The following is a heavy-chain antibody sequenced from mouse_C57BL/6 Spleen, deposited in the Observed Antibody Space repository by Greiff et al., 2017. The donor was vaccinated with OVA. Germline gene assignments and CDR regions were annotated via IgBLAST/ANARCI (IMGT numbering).Heavy chain of an antibody. Sequence: QVQLQQPGAELVRPGTSVKLSCKASGYTFTSYWMHWVKQRPGQGLEWIGVIDPSDSYTNYNQKFKGKATLTVDTSSSTAYMQLSSLTSEDSAVCYCARPQLGLGYFDVWGTGTTVTVSS. D-gene: IGHD4-1*02. V-gene: IGHV1-59*01. J-gene: IGHJ1*03. CDR2: IDPSDSYT. CDR1: GYTFTSYW. CDR3: ARPQLGLGYFDV.